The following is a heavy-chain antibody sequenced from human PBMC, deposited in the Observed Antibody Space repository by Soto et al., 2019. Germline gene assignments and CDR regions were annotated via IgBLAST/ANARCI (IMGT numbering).Heavy chain of an antibody. D-gene: IGHD2-2*01. CDR3: ARDWRSNRWYYFDS. J-gene: IGHJ5*01. Sequence: EVLLVESGGGVVQPGGSLRLSCAASGFTLNNYWMHWVRQAPGKGLEWVSRINIDGRSTTYADSAKGRFSISRDDAKNTLFLQMNSLRAEDTAVYYCARDWRSNRWYYFDSWGQGTLVTVSS. CDR1: GFTLNNYW. V-gene: IGHV3-74*01. CDR2: INIDGRST.